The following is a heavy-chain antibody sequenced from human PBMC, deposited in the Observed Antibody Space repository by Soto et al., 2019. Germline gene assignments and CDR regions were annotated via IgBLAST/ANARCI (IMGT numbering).Heavy chain of an antibody. J-gene: IGHJ5*02. Sequence: KPSETLSLTXGVSGGTVASSHWWSWVRQSPGGGLEWIGNVYHTGDTNFNPSLQSRVTISVDKSNNQFSLRLNSLTAADTAVYLCAREIVTAGGNNYFDPWGPGTLVTVSS. D-gene: IGHD2-21*02. CDR2: VYHTGDT. CDR1: GGTVASSHW. CDR3: AREIVTAGGNNYFDP. V-gene: IGHV4-4*02.